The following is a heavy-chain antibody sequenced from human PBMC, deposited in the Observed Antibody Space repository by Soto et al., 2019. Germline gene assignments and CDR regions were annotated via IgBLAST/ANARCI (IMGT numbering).Heavy chain of an antibody. D-gene: IGHD2-15*01. V-gene: IGHV1-46*01. CDR3: ARGAVVVPNGLIAGMDV. Sequence: PSVKVSCKPSGYSFSNFYVHWVRQAPGQGLEWMGIIDPSSGTTSYTQKFQERVTMTRDTSMSTVYMELSRLRSEDTAVYYCARGAVVVPNGLIAGMDVWGLGTTVT. CDR2: IDPSSGTT. J-gene: IGHJ6*02. CDR1: GYSFSNFY.